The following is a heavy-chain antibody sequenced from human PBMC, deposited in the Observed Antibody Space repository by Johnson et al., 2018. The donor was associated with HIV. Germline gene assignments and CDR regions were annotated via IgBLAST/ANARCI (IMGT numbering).Heavy chain of an antibody. CDR2: IYSGGST. CDR3: ARAPYDESLSGYYPGALDI. CDR1: GFTVSSNY. J-gene: IGHJ3*02. Sequence: VQLVESGGGLIQPGGSLRLSCAASGFTVSSNYMSWVRQAPGKGLEWVSVIYSGGSTYYADSVKGRFTISRDNSKHTLYLQMNSLRAEDTAVYYCARAPYDESLSGYYPGALDIWGQGTMVTVSS. V-gene: IGHV3-53*01. D-gene: IGHD3-9*01.